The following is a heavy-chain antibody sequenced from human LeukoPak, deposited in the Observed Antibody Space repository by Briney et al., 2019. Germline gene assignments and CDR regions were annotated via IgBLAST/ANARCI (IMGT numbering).Heavy chain of an antibody. Sequence: PGGSLRLSCTASGFSFSRYYMSWVRQAPGKGLEWISVLFSGGDTYYADSVKDRFGVSRDSSSETLFLQMNSLRVDDTAVYYCARRGFDSGFDYWGHGTTVTVSS. J-gene: IGHJ4*01. CDR2: LFSGGDT. CDR3: ARRGFDSGFDY. D-gene: IGHD2-21*01. CDR1: GFSFSRYY. V-gene: IGHV3-66*01.